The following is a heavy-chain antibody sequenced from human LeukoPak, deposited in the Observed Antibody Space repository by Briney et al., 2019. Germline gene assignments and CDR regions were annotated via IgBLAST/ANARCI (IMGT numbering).Heavy chain of an antibody. J-gene: IGHJ6*02. CDR2: ISSSSSYI. CDR1: GFTFSSYS. D-gene: IGHD5-12*01. CDR3: ARSSSMGSGYDWFPYNWNYYYYGMDV. V-gene: IGHV3-21*01. Sequence: PGGSLRLSCAASGFTFSSYSMNWVRQAPGKGLEWVSSISSSSSYIYYADSVKGRFTISRDNSKNTLYLQMNSLRAEDTAVYYCARSSSMGSGYDWFPYNWNYYYYGMDVWGQGTTDTVSS.